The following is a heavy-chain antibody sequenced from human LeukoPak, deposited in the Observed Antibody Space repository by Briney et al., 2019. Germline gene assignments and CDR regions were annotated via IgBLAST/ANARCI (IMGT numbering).Heavy chain of an antibody. J-gene: IGHJ4*02. V-gene: IGHV1-2*02. D-gene: IGHD5-12*01. CDR3: ARDLSNVVATMAY. Sequence: ASVKVSCKASGYTFTGYYMHWVRQAPGQGLEWMGGINPNSGGTNYAQKFQGRVTMTRDTSISTAYMELSRLRSDDTAVYYCARDLSNVVATMAYWGQGTLVAVSS. CDR2: INPNSGGT. CDR1: GYTFTGYY.